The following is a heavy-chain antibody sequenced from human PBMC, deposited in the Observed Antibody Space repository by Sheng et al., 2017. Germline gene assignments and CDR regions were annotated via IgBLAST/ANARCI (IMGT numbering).Heavy chain of an antibody. J-gene: IGHJ6*02. CDR2: IIPIFGTA. D-gene: IGHD3-3*01. V-gene: IGHV1-69*01. CDR1: GGTFSSYA. CDR3: ARDLKYYDFWSGYYRGMDV. Sequence: QVQLVQSGAEVKKPGSSVKVSCKASGGTFSSYAISWVRQAPGQGLEWMGGIIPIFGTANYAQKFQGRVTITADESTSTAYMELSSLRSEDTAVYYCARDLKYYDFWSGYYRGMDVWGQGTTVTVSS.